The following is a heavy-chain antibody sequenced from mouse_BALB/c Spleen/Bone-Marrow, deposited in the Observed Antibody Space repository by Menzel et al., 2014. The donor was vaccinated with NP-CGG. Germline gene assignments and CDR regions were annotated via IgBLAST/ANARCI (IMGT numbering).Heavy chain of an antibody. Sequence: EVKLVESGGDLVKPGGSLKLSCAASGFTFSSYGMSWVRQTPDKRLEWAATISSGGSYTYYPDSLKGRFSISKDNAKNTLYLQMSSLKSENTAMYYCARDFITTDAMDYWGQGTSVTVSS. D-gene: IGHD1-1*01. V-gene: IGHV5-6*01. CDR2: ISSGGSYT. CDR3: ARDFITTDAMDY. CDR1: GFTFSSYG. J-gene: IGHJ4*01.